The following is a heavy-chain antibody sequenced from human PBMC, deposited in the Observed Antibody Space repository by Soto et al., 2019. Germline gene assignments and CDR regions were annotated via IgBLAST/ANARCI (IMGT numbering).Heavy chain of an antibody. V-gene: IGHV6-1*01. J-gene: IGHJ4*02. CDR2: TYYRSKWYN. D-gene: IGHD5-12*01. CDR1: GDSVSSNSAA. CDR3: AISDINLGHFVC. Sequence: PSQTLSLTCAISGDSVSSNSAAWHWIRQSPSRGLEWLGRTYYRSKWYNDYSVSVKSRITINPDTSKNQFSLHLNSVTPDDTAVYYCAISDINLGHFVCWGQGTLVTVSS.